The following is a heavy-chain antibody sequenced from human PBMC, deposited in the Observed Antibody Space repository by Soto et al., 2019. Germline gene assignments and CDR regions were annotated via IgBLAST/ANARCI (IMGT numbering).Heavy chain of an antibody. J-gene: IGHJ6*02. V-gene: IGHV4-39*01. D-gene: IGHD3-10*01. CDR2: ISDSGST. CDR1: GGSISSSKNY. CDR3: SRRYAFGSGKYGVDV. Sequence: SETLSLTCTVSGGSISSSKNYWGWIRQPPGKGLEWIGTISDSGSTYYNPSLNGRVIISADTSKNQFSLKLSSLTAADTAVYYCSRRYAFGSGKYGVDVWGQGTMVTVSS.